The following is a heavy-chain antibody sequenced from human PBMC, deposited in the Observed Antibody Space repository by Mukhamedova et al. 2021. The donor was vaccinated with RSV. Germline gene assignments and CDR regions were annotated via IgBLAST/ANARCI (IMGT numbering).Heavy chain of an antibody. V-gene: IGHV1-2*06. CDR3: ARGRYDRHCDY. J-gene: IGHJ4*02. D-gene: IGHD2-2*01. Sequence: GLEWMGRIKPNSGATYYAQKFQDRVTMTRDTSIDTAYLELSSLRSDDTAVYYCARGRYDRHCDYWGQGTLVTVSS. CDR2: IKPNSGAT.